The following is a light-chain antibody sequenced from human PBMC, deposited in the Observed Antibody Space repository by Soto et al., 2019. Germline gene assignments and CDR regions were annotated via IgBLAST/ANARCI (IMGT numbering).Light chain of an antibody. J-gene: IGKJ1*01. CDR2: GAS. CDR1: QSVSSSY. CDR3: QQHYRSAWM. V-gene: IGKV3-20*01. Sequence: EIVVTQSPGTLSLSPGERATLSCRASQSVSSSYLAWYQQKPGQAPRLLIYGASSRATDIPGRFSGSGSGTDCTLTISRLEPEDSAVYYCQQHYRSAWMFGQGTKVEIK.